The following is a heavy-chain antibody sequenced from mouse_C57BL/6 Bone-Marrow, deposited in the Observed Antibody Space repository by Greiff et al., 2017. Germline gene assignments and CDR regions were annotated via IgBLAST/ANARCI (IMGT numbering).Heavy chain of an antibody. J-gene: IGHJ1*03. CDR2: IDPSDSYT. CDR3: ARPYGSRWYFDV. V-gene: IGHV1-69*01. CDR1: GYTFTSYW. D-gene: IGHD1-1*01. Sequence: QVQLQQPGAELVMPGASVKLSCKASGYTFTSYWMHWVKQRPGQGLESIGEIDPSDSYTNYNQKFKGKSTLTVDKSSSTAYMQLSSLTSEDSAVYYCARPYGSRWYFDVWGTGTTVTVSS.